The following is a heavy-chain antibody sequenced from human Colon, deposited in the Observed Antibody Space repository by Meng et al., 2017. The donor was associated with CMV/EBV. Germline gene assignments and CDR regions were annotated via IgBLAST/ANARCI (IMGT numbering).Heavy chain of an antibody. CDR2: NNPSDDAT. V-gene: IGHV1-46*01. J-gene: IGHJ3*02. D-gene: IGHD3-16*01. Sequence: ASVKVSCKATGDTFSSYYIHWVRQAPGQGLEGMGINNPSDDATNYARDFQGRVTMTRDPSTSTAYMELSGLTSDDTAVYYCAGELRGVVSLDTWGQGTMVTVSS. CDR1: GDTFSSYY. CDR3: AGELRGVVSLDT.